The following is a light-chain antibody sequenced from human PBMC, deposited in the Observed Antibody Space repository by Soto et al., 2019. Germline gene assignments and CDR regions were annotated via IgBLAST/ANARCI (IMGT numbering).Light chain of an antibody. J-gene: IGLJ2*01. CDR3: SSFSSTSTLVV. V-gene: IGLV2-14*01. Sequence: QSALTQPASVSGSPGQSITISCTGTSSDVGGYNYVSWYQQHPGKAPKVMIYDVSNRPSGVSNRFSGSKSGNTASLTISGLLPDDEADYYCSSFSSTSTLVVFGGGTKLTVL. CDR1: SSDVGGYNY. CDR2: DVS.